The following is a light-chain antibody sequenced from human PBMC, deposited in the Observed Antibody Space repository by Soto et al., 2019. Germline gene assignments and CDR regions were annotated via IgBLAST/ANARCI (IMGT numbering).Light chain of an antibody. CDR3: QQYNGYSRT. Sequence: DIQMTHSPSTLSGSVGDRVTITCRASQTISSWLAWYQQKPGKAPKLLIYKASTLKSGVPSRFSGSGSGTEFTLTISSMQPDDFATFYCQQYNGYSRTFGQGTKVDIK. J-gene: IGKJ1*01. CDR2: KAS. V-gene: IGKV1-5*03. CDR1: QTISSW.